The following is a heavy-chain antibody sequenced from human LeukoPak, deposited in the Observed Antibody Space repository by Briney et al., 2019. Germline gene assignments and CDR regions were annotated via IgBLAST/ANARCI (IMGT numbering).Heavy chain of an antibody. V-gene: IGHV1-18*01. CDR1: GYTFTSYG. CDR2: ISAYNGNT. D-gene: IGHD5-24*01. J-gene: IGHJ4*02. Sequence: ASVTVSCKASGYTFTSYGISWVRQAPGQGLEWMAWISAYNGNTNYAQKLQGRVTMTTDTSTSTAYMELRSLRSEDTAMYYCARDLVGYKPDSWGQGTLVTVSS. CDR3: ARDLVGYKPDS.